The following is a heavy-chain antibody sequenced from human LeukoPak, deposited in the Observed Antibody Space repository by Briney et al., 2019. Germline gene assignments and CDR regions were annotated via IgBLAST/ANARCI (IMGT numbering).Heavy chain of an antibody. CDR2: IWYDGSNK. D-gene: IGHD6-19*01. Sequence: GGSLRLSCTASGFTFNNYGMHWVRQAPGKGPEWVAVIWYDGSNKYYADSVKGRFTISRDNSKNTLYLQMNSLRAEDTAVYYCARGVRYSSGYFDYWGQGTLVTVSS. CDR3: ARGVRYSSGYFDY. J-gene: IGHJ4*02. CDR1: GFTFNNYG. V-gene: IGHV3-33*01.